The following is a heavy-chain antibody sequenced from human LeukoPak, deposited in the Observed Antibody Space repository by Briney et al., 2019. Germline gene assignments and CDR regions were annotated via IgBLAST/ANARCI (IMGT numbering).Heavy chain of an antibody. D-gene: IGHD3-9*01. CDR1: GVSISSGGYY. CDR3: ARVGDILTGYLDY. V-gene: IGHV4-31*03. CDR2: IYYSGST. Sequence: SQTLSLTCTVSGVSISSGGYYWSWIRQHPGKGLEWIGYIYYSGSTYYNPSLKSRVTISVDTSKNQFSLKLSSVTAADTAVYYCARVGDILTGYLDYWGQGTLVTVSS. J-gene: IGHJ4*02.